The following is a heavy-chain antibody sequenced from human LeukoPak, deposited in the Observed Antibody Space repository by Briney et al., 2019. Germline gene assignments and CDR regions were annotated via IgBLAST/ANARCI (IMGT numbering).Heavy chain of an antibody. D-gene: IGHD4-17*01. J-gene: IGHJ4*02. V-gene: IGHV4-34*01. CDR2: INHSGST. CDR3: ARGTTVTTGIYYFDY. Sequence: PSETLSLTCTVYGGSFSGYYWSWIRQPPGKGLEWIGEINHSGSTNYNPSLKSRVTISVDTSKNQFSLKLSSATAADTAVYYCARGTTVTTGIYYFDYWGQGTLVTVSS. CDR1: GGSFSGYY.